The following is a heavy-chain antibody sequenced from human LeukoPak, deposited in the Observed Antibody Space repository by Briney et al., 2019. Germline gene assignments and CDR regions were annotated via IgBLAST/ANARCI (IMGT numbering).Heavy chain of an antibody. CDR1: GYSISSGYY. CDR2: IYHGGST. V-gene: IGHV4-38-2*01. J-gene: IGHJ4*02. CDR3: ARYSSSGKGDY. Sequence: SETLSLTCSVSGYSISSGYYWGWIRQPPGKGLGWIGNIYHGGSTYYNSSLKSRVTMSVDTSKNQFSLQLSSVTAADTAVYYCARYSSSGKGDYWGQGTLVTVSS. D-gene: IGHD6-13*01.